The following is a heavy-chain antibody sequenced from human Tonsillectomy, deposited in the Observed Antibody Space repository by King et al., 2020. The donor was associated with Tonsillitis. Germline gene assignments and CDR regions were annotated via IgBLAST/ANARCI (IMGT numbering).Heavy chain of an antibody. D-gene: IGHD3-10*01. V-gene: IGHV3-73*01. J-gene: IGHJ4*02. CDR3: TTTAGANDY. CDR1: GFTFSGSA. Sequence: QLVQSGGGLVQPGGSLKLSCAASGFTFSGSAMHWVRQASGKGLEWVGRIRSKASSYATAYAASVKGRFTISRDDSKNTAYLQMNSLKTEDTAVYYCTTTAGANDYWGQGTLVTVSS. CDR2: IRSKASSYAT.